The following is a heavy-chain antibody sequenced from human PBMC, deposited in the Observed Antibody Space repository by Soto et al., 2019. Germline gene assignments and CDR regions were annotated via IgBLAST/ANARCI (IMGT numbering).Heavy chain of an antibody. CDR2: IIPIFGTA. CDR3: ARVQSAVVVDVTPHILAFTDV. V-gene: IGHV1-69*06. J-gene: IGHJ6*02. CDR1: GGTFSSYA. Sequence: VNVSCKASGGTFSSYAISWVRQAPGQGLEWMGGIIPIFGTANYAQKFQGRVTITADKSTSTAYMELSSLRSEDTAVYYCARVQSAVVVDVTPHILAFTDVWCQGTSVTVSS. D-gene: IGHD2-15*01.